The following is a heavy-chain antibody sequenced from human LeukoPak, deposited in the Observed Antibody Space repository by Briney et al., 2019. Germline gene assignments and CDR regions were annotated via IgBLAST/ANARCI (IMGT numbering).Heavy chain of an antibody. D-gene: IGHD6-19*01. CDR3: ARLDSSGWYLMDV. CDR1: GGSFSGYY. J-gene: IGHJ6*04. V-gene: IGHV4-34*01. CDR2: INHSGST. Sequence: SETLSLTCAVYGGSFSGYYWSWIRQPPGKGLEWIGEINHSGSTYYNPSLKSRVTISVDTSKNQFSLKLSSVTAADTAVYYCARLDSSGWYLMDVWGKGTTVTISS.